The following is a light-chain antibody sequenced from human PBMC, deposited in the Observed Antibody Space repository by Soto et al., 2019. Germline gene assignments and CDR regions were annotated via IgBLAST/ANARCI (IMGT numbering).Light chain of an antibody. J-gene: IGKJ4*02. CDR3: QLRRNWPLT. V-gene: IGKV3-11*01. CDR2: DAA. Sequence: EIVLTQSPATLSLSPGERATLSCRASQSVSSYLAWYQQKPGQAPRLLIYDAANRATGIPARFSGSGSGTDFTLTISSLEPEDFAIYYCQLRRNWPLTFGGGNKVQIK. CDR1: QSVSSY.